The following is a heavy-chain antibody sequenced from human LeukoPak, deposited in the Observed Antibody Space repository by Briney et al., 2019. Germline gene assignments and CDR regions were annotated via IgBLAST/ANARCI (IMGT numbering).Heavy chain of an antibody. J-gene: IGHJ4*02. CDR2: IYTSGST. Sequence: PSETLSLTCTVSGGSISSYYWSWIRQPAGKGLEWIGRIYTSGSTNYNPSLKSRVTMSVDTSKNQFSLKLSSVTAADTAVYYCARGTVSCSSTSCRYYFDYWGQGTLVTVSS. D-gene: IGHD2-2*01. CDR3: ARGTVSCSSTSCRYYFDY. V-gene: IGHV4-4*07. CDR1: GGSISSYY.